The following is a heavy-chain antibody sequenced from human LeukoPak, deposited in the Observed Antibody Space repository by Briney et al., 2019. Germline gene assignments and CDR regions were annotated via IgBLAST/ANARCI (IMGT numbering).Heavy chain of an antibody. V-gene: IGHV4-39*07. J-gene: IGHJ5*02. Sequence: SETLSLTCTVSGGSISSSSYYWGWIRQPPGKGLEWIGSIYYSGSTYYNPSLKSRATISVDTSKNQFSLKLSSVTAADTAVYYCARARGDDFWSGYYTRFDPWGQGTLVTVSS. CDR1: GGSISSSSYY. D-gene: IGHD3-3*01. CDR2: IYYSGST. CDR3: ARARGDDFWSGYYTRFDP.